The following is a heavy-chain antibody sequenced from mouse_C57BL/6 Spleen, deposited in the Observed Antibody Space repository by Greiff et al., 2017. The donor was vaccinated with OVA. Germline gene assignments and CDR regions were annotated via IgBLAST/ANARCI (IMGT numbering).Heavy chain of an antibody. V-gene: IGHV5-6*01. CDR3: ARERERDGYYEAWFAY. D-gene: IGHD2-3*01. J-gene: IGHJ3*01. CDR2: ISSGGSYT. Sequence: EVKLVESGGDLVKPGGSLKLSCAASGFTFSSYGMSWVRQTPDKRLEWVATISSGGSYTYYPDNVKGRFTISRDKAKNTLYLQMSHLKSEDTAMYYCARERERDGYYEAWFAYWGQGTLVTVSA. CDR1: GFTFSSYG.